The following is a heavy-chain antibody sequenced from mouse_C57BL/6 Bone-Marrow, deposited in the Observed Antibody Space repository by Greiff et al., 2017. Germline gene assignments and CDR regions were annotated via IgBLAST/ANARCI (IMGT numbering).Heavy chain of an antibody. CDR1: GYTFTSYW. V-gene: IGHV1-52*01. D-gene: IGHD1-1*01. CDR3: ARLSSYDYFDD. Sequence: VQLQQPGAELVRPGSSVKLSCKASGYTFTSYWMHWVKQRPIQGLEWIGNIDPSDSETHYNQKFKDKATLTVDKSSSTAYMQLSSLTSEDSAVYYCARLSSYDYFDDWGQGTTLTVSS. CDR2: IDPSDSET. J-gene: IGHJ2*01.